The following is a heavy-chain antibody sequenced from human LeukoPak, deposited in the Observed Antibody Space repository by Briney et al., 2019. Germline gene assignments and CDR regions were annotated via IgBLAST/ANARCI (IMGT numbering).Heavy chain of an antibody. V-gene: IGHV4-4*02. CDR2: IYHSGRT. CDR1: GGSISSSNW. J-gene: IGHJ4*02. Sequence: PSETLSLTCTVSGGSISSSNWWSWVRQPPGKGLEWIGEIYHSGRTNYNPSLKSRVTISVDKSKNQFSLKLSSVTAADTAVYYCARDNYDSSFGIDYWGQGTLVTVSS. CDR3: ARDNYDSSFGIDY. D-gene: IGHD3-22*01.